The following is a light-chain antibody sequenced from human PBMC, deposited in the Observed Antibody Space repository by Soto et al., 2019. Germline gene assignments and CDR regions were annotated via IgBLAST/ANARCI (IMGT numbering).Light chain of an antibody. V-gene: IGLV2-14*03. J-gene: IGLJ3*02. CDR3: SSYTTSRTRV. Sequence: QSVLTQPASVSGAPGQSTTISCTGTSSDVGAYNYVAWYQHHPGKAPKLIIYDVYNRPSGVSNRFSASKSDKTASLTISGLQAEDEADYYCSSYTTSRTRVFGGGTKLTVL. CDR2: DVY. CDR1: SSDVGAYNY.